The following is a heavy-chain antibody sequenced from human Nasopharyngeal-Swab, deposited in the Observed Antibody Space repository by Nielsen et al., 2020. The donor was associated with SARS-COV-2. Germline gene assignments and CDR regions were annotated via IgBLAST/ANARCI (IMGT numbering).Heavy chain of an antibody. D-gene: IGHD2-15*01. CDR1: GYTLTELY. CDR3: ATDPPRYCSGGSCYGAFDI. V-gene: IGHV1-24*01. Sequence: ASVKVSCKVSGYTLTELYMHWVRQAPGKGLEWMGGFDPEDGETIYAQKFQGRVTMTEDTSTDTAYMELSSLRSEDTAVYYCATDPPRYCSGGSCYGAFDIWGQGTMVTVS. CDR2: FDPEDGET. J-gene: IGHJ3*02.